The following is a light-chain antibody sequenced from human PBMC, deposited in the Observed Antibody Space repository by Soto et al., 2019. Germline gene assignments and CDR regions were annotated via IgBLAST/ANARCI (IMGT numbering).Light chain of an antibody. J-gene: IGKJ4*01. CDR1: QSVSSY. V-gene: IGKV3-11*01. CDR3: QQRSNWQGT. CDR2: DAS. Sequence: EIVLTQSPATLSLSPGERATLSCRASQSVSSYLAWYQQKPGQAPRLLIYDASNRATGIPARFSGSGSGTDFTLTISSLEPEDFPVYYCQQRSNWQGTFGGGTKVEIK.